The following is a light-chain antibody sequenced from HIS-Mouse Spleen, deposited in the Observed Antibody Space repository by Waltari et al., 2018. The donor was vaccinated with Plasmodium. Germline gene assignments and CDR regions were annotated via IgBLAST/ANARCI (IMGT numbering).Light chain of an antibody. J-gene: IGLJ3*02. CDR3: YSTDSSGNHRV. V-gene: IGLV3-10*01. CDR2: EDS. Sequence: SYELTQPPSVSVSPGQTARITCSGDALPTKYAYWYQQKSGQAPVLVIYEDSKRPSGIPERFSGSSSGTRATLTISGAQVEDEADDYCYSTDSSGNHRVFGGGTKLTVL. CDR1: ALPTKY.